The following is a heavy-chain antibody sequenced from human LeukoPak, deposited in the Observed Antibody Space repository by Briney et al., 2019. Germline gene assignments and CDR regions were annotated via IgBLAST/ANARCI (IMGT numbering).Heavy chain of an antibody. Sequence: GGSLRLPCAASGFTFTNYGMHWVRQAPGKGLEWVAVIWYDGSNKYYADSVKGRFTISRDNSKTTLYLQMNSLRAEDTAVYYCAKATELWLLDYWGQGTLVTVSS. CDR3: AKATELWLLDY. CDR1: GFTFTNYG. D-gene: IGHD5-18*01. J-gene: IGHJ4*02. CDR2: IWYDGSNK. V-gene: IGHV3-33*06.